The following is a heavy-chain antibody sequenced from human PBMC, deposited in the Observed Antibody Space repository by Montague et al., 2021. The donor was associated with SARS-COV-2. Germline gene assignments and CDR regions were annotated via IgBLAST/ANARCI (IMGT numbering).Heavy chain of an antibody. J-gene: IGHJ3*01. V-gene: IGHV4-39*02. D-gene: IGHD3-22*01. CDR3: ARLKRYFDSSGSPSAFDF. Sequence: SETLSLTYTVSGGSITINIDYWAWIRQPPGKGLEWIGSIYYTGNTYYNPSLKSRVTISVVTSKNHFTLKLSSVTAAETAVYYCARLKRYFDSSGSPSAFDFWGQGTKVTVSS. CDR2: IYYTGNT. CDR1: GGSITINIDY.